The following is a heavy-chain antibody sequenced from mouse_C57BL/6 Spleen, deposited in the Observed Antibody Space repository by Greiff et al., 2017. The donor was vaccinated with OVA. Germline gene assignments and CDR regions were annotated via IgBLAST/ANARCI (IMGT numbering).Heavy chain of an antibody. V-gene: IGHV1-55*01. Sequence: QVQLQQPGAELVKPGASVKMSCKASGYTFTSYWITWVKQRPGQGLEWIGDIYPGSGSTNYNEKFKSKATLTVDKSSSTAYMQLSSLTSEDSAVYDCARGDYGSRETAMDYWGRGTSVTVSS. CDR3: ARGDYGSRETAMDY. J-gene: IGHJ4*01. D-gene: IGHD1-1*01. CDR2: IYPGSGST. CDR1: GYTFTSYW.